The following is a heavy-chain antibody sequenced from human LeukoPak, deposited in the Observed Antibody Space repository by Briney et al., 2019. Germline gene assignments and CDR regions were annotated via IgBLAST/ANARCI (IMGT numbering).Heavy chain of an antibody. CDR1: GFTFSTYG. Sequence: PGGSLRLSCAASGFTFSTYGIHWVRQAPGKGLEWVAVMWNDGSNKYYADSVKGRFTFSRDNSKNTLYLQMNSLRAEDTAVYYCAKAADPIYYYYGMDVWGQGTTVTVSS. CDR3: AKAADPIYYYYGMDV. J-gene: IGHJ6*02. CDR2: MWNDGSNK. V-gene: IGHV3-33*03.